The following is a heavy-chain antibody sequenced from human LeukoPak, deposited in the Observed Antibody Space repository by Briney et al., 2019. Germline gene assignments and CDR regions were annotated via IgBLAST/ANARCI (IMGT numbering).Heavy chain of an antibody. CDR3: ARDRWLQSQRYFDY. J-gene: IGHJ4*02. V-gene: IGHV3-21*01. CDR2: ISSSSSYI. CDR1: GFTVSSYS. D-gene: IGHD5-24*01. Sequence: GGSLRLSCAASGFTVSSYSMNWVRQAPGKGLEWVSSISSSSSYIYYADSVKGRFTISRDNAKNSLYVQMDSLRAEDTAVYYCARDRWLQSQRYFDYWGQGILVTVSS.